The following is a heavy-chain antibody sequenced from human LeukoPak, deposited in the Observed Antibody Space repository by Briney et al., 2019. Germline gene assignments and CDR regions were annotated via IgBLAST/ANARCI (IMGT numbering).Heavy chain of an antibody. J-gene: IGHJ4*02. CDR2: INPNSGGT. Sequence: ASVKVSCKASGYTFTGYYMHWVRQAPGQGLEWMGWINPNSGGTNYAQKFQGRVTMTRDTSISTAYMELSRLRSDDTAVYYCARDPPRYSGYDKFDYWGQGTLVTVSS. V-gene: IGHV1-2*02. CDR3: ARDPPRYSGYDKFDY. CDR1: GYTFTGYY. D-gene: IGHD5-12*01.